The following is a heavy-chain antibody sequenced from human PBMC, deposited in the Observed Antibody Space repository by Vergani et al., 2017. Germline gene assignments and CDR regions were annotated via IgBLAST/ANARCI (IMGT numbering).Heavy chain of an antibody. D-gene: IGHD4/OR15-4a*01. Sequence: QVKLQESGPGLVKPSETLSLTCTVSGASVNSYYWSWIRQPPGKGLEWMGYVSFRGDTLYDPSVKGRMTISLNTSSNQFSLYLTSVTAADTAVYYCASSRIYYGAGSPYYWGQGTLVTVSS. CDR2: VSFRGDT. V-gene: IGHV4-59*02. J-gene: IGHJ4*02. CDR3: ASSRIYYGAGSPYY. CDR1: GASVNSYY.